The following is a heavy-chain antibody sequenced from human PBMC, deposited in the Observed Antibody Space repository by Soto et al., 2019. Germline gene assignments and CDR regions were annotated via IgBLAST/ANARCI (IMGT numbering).Heavy chain of an antibody. CDR1: GDSVSSNSAV. CDR3: ARHNYDGSGYYYYYYGMDV. Sequence: SQTLSLTCAISGDSVSSNSAVWNWIRQSPSRGLEWLGRTYYRSKWYNDYAVSVKSRITINPDTSKNQFSLQLNSMTPEDTAVYYCARHNYDGSGYYYYYYGMDVWGQGTTVTVSS. J-gene: IGHJ6*02. V-gene: IGHV6-1*01. D-gene: IGHD3-22*01. CDR2: TYYRSKWYN.